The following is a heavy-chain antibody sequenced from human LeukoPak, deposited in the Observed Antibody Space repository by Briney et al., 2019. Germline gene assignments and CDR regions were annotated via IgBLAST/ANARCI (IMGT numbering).Heavy chain of an antibody. V-gene: IGHV3-30-3*02. CDR2: ISYDGSNK. CDR1: GFTFSSYA. Sequence: GGSLRLSCAASGFTFSSYAMHWVRQAPGKGLEWVAVISYDGSNKYYADSVKGRFTTSRDNSKNTLYLQMNSLRAEDTAVYYCAKRSITIFGVVAEADYWGQETLVTVSS. D-gene: IGHD3-3*01. J-gene: IGHJ4*02. CDR3: AKRSITIFGVVAEADY.